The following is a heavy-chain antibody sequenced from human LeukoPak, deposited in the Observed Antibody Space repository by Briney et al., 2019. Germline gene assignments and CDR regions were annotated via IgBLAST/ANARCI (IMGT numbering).Heavy chain of an antibody. CDR3: AKHQLVGPCYFDY. J-gene: IGHJ4*02. CDR2: ISGDRSTT. Sequence: GGSLRLSCAASGFTFSSQAMSWVRQAPGKGLEWVSSISGDRSTTYYADSVKGRFAISRDNSKNTLYLQMNSLRAEDTAVYYCAKHQLVGPCYFDYWGQGTLVTVSS. V-gene: IGHV3-23*01. D-gene: IGHD1-1*01. CDR1: GFTFSSQA.